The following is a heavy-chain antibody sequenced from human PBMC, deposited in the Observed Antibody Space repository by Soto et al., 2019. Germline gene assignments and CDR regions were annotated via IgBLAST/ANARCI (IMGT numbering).Heavy chain of an antibody. V-gene: IGHV5-10-1*03. J-gene: IGHJ6*01. Sequence: EVQLVQSGAEVKTPGESLRISCKGSGYSFTSYWISWVRQMPGKGLEWMGRIDSSDSYTNYSPSFQGHVTISADKYSSTAYLQGSSLKASDTAMYYCARQKVVVAARYYYNYGMCVWGQGTTVPVSS. CDR1: GYSFTSYW. CDR2: IDSSDSYT. D-gene: IGHD2-15*01. CDR3: ARQKVVVAARYYYNYGMCV.